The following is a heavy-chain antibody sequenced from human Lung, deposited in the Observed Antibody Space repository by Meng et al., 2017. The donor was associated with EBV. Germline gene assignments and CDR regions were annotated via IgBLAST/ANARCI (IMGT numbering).Heavy chain of an antibody. V-gene: IGHV1-18*01. CDR1: GYTFSGNA. CDR3: ARVEVGITSGDY. Sequence: QGQLVKSGVEVKKLGASVKVSCKTSGYTFSGNAITWVRQAPGQGLEWTGWISAYNGNTNYAQTLQGRLTMTTDTSTSTAYMELRSLRSDDTAVYYCARVEVGITSGDYWGQGTLVTASS. D-gene: IGHD1-26*01. CDR2: ISAYNGNT. J-gene: IGHJ4*02.